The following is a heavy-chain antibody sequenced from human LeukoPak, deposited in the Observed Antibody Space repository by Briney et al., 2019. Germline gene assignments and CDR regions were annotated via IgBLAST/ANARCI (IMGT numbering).Heavy chain of an antibody. D-gene: IGHD6-19*01. CDR2: INHSGST. V-gene: IGHV4-34*09. CDR1: GGSFSGYY. J-gene: IGHJ4*02. CDR3: ARPGSGWAFDY. Sequence: PSETLSLTCAVYGGSFSGYYWSWIRQPPGKGLEWIGEINHSGSTNYNPSLKSRATISVDTSKNQFSLKLSSVTAADTAVYYCARPGSGWAFDYWGQGTLVTVSS.